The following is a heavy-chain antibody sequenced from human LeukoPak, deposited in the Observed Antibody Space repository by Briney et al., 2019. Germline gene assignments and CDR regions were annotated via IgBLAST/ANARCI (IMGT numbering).Heavy chain of an antibody. CDR2: IYPGDSDT. D-gene: IGHD2-2*01. V-gene: IGHV5-51*01. CDR1: GYSFTTYW. CDR3: ARRYCSSTTCRGDFDY. J-gene: IGHJ4*02. Sequence: GEFLKISCKGSGYSFTTYWIAWVRQMPGKGLEWVGIIYPGDSDTRYSPSFQGQVTISADKSINTAYLQWSSLKASDTAIYYCARRYCSSTTCRGDFDYWGQGTLVTVSS.